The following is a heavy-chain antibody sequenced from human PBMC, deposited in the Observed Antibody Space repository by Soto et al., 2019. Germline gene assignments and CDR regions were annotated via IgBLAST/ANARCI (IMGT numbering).Heavy chain of an antibody. CDR1: GFIFSDHN. CDR2: ISYDGTNK. Sequence: GGSLRLSCAASGFIFSDHNMHWVRQAPGKGLEWGAVISYDGTNKYYADSVKGRFTISRDNSGNTLSLQMNSLGAGDTAVYYCGKDCSNSWSFDYWGQGTLVTVSS. V-gene: IGHV3-30*18. J-gene: IGHJ4*02. CDR3: GKDCSNSWSFDY. D-gene: IGHD6-13*01.